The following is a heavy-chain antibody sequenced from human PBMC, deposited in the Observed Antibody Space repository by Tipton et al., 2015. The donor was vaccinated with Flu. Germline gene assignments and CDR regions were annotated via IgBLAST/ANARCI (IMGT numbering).Heavy chain of an antibody. V-gene: IGHV4-4*07. D-gene: IGHD6-6*01. CDR3: ARRYSSSSYWFDP. J-gene: IGHJ5*02. CDR2: IYTSGST. CDR1: GGSISSYY. Sequence: TLSLTCTVSGGSISSYYWSWIRQPAGKGLEWIGRIYTSGSTNYNPPLKSRATMSVDTSKNQFSLKLSSVTAADTAVYYCARRYSSSSYWFDPWGQGTLVTVSS.